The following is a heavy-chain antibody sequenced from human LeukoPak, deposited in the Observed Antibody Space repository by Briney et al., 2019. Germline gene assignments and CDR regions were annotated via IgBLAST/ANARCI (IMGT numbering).Heavy chain of an antibody. CDR2: INHSGST. Sequence: PSETLSLTCAVYGGSFSGYYWSWIRQPPGKGLEWIGEINHSGSTNYNPSLKSRVTISVDTSKNQFSLKLSSVTAADTAVYCCARDHYSSSWYGSPYYYYGMDVWGQGTTVTVSS. CDR1: GGSFSGYY. CDR3: ARDHYSSSWYGSPYYYYGMDV. D-gene: IGHD6-13*01. V-gene: IGHV4-34*01. J-gene: IGHJ6*02.